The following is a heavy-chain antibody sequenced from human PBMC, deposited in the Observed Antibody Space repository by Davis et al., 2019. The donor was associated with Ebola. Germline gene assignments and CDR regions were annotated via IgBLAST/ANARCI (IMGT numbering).Heavy chain of an antibody. CDR3: ARSYGAAPFDY. CDR1: GGSISPYY. V-gene: IGHV4-59*08. D-gene: IGHD4/OR15-4a*01. CDR2: IYYSGST. Sequence: MPSETLSLTCTVSGGSISPYYWSWIRQPPGKGLEWIGYIYYSGSTKYNLSLKGRVAISVEPSKNQFSLKLSSVTAADTAVYYCARSYGAAPFDYWGQGTLVTVSS. J-gene: IGHJ4*02.